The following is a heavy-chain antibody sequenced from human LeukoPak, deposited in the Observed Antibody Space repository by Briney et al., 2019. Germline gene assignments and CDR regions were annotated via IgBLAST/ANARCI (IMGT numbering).Heavy chain of an antibody. D-gene: IGHD6-19*01. CDR3: ARHRKWLVPDYFDY. Sequence: SETLSLTCTVSGDSFRSSPYYWGWIRQPPGKGLEWIGSIYYSGSTYYNPSLKSRVTISVDTSKNQFSLKLSSVTAADTAVYYCARHRKWLVPDYFDYWGQGTLVTVSS. CDR2: IYYSGST. V-gene: IGHV4-39*01. J-gene: IGHJ4*02. CDR1: GDSFRSSPYY.